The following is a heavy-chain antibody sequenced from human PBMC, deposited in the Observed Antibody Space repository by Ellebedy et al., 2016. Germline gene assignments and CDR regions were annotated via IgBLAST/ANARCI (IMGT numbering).Heavy chain of an antibody. J-gene: IGHJ5*02. D-gene: IGHD6-6*01. V-gene: IGHV3-11*06. CDR2: ISGTSADT. CDR3: ARHARVPAS. CDR1: GFTFSDYY. Sequence: GGSLRLSCAASGFTFSDYYMTWIRQSSGKGLEWLSYISGTSADTDYADSVRGRFSISRDNAKNTLYLQMNGLRVEETAVYYCARHARVPASWGPGTLVTVSS.